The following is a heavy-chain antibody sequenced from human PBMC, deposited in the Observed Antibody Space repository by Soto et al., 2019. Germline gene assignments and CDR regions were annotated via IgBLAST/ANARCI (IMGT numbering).Heavy chain of an antibody. CDR2: INHSGST. J-gene: IGHJ6*02. Sequence: SETLSLTCAVYGGSFGGYYWSWIRQPPGKGLEWIGEINHSGSTNYNPPLKSRVTISVDTSKNQFSLKLSSVTAADTAVYYCARAIPRLLWFGVSYYGMDVWGQGTTVTVSS. CDR3: ARAIPRLLWFGVSYYGMDV. CDR1: GGSFGGYY. D-gene: IGHD3-10*01. V-gene: IGHV4-34*01.